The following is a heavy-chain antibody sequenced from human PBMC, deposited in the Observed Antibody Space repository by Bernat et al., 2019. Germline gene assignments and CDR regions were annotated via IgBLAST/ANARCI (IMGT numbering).Heavy chain of an antibody. Sequence: EVQLVQSGAEVKKPGESLRISCKGSGYSFTSYWISWVRQMPGKGLEWMGRIDPSDSYTNYSPSFQGHVTISADKSISTAYLQWSSLKASDTAMYYCARVWATVIEFDAFDIWGQGTMVTVSS. CDR1: GYSFTSYW. CDR3: ARVWATVIEFDAFDI. J-gene: IGHJ3*02. V-gene: IGHV5-10-1*03. CDR2: IDPSDSYT. D-gene: IGHD4-17*01.